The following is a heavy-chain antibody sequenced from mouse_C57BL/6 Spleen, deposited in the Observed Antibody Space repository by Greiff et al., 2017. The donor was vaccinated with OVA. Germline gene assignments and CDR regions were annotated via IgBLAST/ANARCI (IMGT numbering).Heavy chain of an antibody. J-gene: IGHJ1*03. V-gene: IGHV1-64*01. CDR2: IHPNSGST. Sequence: VQLQQPGAELVKPGASVKLSCKASGYTFTSYWMHWVKQRPGQGLEWIGMIHPNSGSTNYNEKFKSKATLTVDKSSSTAYMQLSSLTSEDSAVYYCARVDGYYSYWYFDVWGTGTTVTVSS. D-gene: IGHD2-3*01. CDR1: GYTFTSYW. CDR3: ARVDGYYSYWYFDV.